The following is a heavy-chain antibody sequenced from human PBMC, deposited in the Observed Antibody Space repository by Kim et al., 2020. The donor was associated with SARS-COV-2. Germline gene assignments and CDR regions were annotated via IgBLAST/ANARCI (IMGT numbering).Heavy chain of an antibody. CDR3: ARQGCSSTSCYNFDY. V-gene: IGHV4-59*08. D-gene: IGHD2-2*02. Sequence: NPSPRHRVHLSVTTSKNQFPLKLSSVTAADTAVYYCARQGCSSTSCYNFDYWGQGTLVTVSS. J-gene: IGHJ4*02.